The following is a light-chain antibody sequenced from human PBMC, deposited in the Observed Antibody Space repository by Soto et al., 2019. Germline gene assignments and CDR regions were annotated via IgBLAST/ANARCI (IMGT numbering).Light chain of an antibody. V-gene: IGKV1-5*01. CDR3: QHHNSYSQT. CDR1: QSIRYY. J-gene: IGKJ1*01. CDR2: CGS. Sequence: DIPLTQSPPTLSASVGDRVTITCRASQSIRYYLAWYQQMPGKAPKLLIYCGSSLQSGVPSRFSGSGSGTDFTLTISSLQPGDFATYFCQHHNSYSQTFGQGTKVEIK.